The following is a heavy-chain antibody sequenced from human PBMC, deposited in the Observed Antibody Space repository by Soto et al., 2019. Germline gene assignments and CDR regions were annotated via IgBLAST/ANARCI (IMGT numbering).Heavy chain of an antibody. CDR1: GVSINSGDNF. Sequence: SETLSLTCTVSGVSINSGDNFWSWIRQPPGKGLECMGYIYYTGSTYYNPSLNRRITMSVDMSKNQFSLRLTSVTAADTALYFCARVEFNSVWSPFDSWGQGAPVTVSS. J-gene: IGHJ4*02. V-gene: IGHV4-30-4*01. CDR2: IYYTGST. CDR3: ARVEFNSVWSPFDS. D-gene: IGHD6-19*01.